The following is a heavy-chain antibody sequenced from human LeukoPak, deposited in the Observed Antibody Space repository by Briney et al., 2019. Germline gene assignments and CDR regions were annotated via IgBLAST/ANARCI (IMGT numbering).Heavy chain of an antibody. CDR3: ARDKESKYYYGSGSRGYYGMDV. CDR1: GGSISSGGYY. Sequence: SEALSLTCTVSGGSISSGGYYWSWIRQHPGKGLEWIGYIYYSGSTYYNPSLKSRVTISVDTSKNQFSLKLSSVTAADTAVYYCARDKESKYYYGSGSRGYYGMDVWGQGTTVTVSS. J-gene: IGHJ6*02. V-gene: IGHV4-31*03. D-gene: IGHD3-10*01. CDR2: IYYSGST.